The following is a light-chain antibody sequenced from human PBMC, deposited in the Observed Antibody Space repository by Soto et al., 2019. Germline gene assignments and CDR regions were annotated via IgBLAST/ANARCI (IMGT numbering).Light chain of an antibody. Sequence: QSVLTQPASVSGSPVQSITISCSGTSSDVGGCNYVSWYQHHPGKAPKVVLYGVSNRPSGVSNRFSGSKSGNTATLTISGLQAEDEADYYCLSYTRSSIYVFGNGTKVTVL. CDR1: SSDVGGCNY. CDR3: LSYTRSSIYV. CDR2: GVS. J-gene: IGLJ1*01. V-gene: IGLV2-14*03.